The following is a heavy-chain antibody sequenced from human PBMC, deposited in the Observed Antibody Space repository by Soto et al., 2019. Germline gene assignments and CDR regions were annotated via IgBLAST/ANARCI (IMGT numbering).Heavy chain of an antibody. CDR1: GYNFDTYW. J-gene: IGHJ4*02. V-gene: IGHV5-51*01. CDR3: ARLLGYSFGHQEFFDY. Sequence: PGESLKISCTASGYNFDTYWIGWVRQMPGKGLEWMGIIYPDDPDTRYSQSFQGHFTMSVAKSINTAYLQWNNLETSDTAMCYCARLLGYSFGHQEFFDYWGQGTPVTVSS. CDR2: IYPDDPDT. D-gene: IGHD5-18*01.